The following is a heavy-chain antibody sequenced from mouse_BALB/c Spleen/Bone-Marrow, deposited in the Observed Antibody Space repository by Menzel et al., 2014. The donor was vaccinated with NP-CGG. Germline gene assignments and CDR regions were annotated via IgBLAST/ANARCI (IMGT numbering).Heavy chain of an antibody. Sequence: QVQLKQSGPGLVAPSQSLSITCTVSGFSLTGYGVNWFRQPPGKGLEWLGMIWGDGSTDYNSALKSRLSISKDNSKSQVFLKTNSLQTDDTARYYCARDGGTGAMDYWGQGTSVTVSS. J-gene: IGHJ4*01. D-gene: IGHD1-1*02. CDR2: IWGDGST. CDR1: GFSLTGYG. CDR3: ARDGGTGAMDY. V-gene: IGHV2-6-7*01.